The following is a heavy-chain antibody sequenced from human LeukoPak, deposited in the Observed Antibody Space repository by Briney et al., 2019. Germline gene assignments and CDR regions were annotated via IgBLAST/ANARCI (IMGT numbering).Heavy chain of an antibody. CDR1: GGSISSYY. V-gene: IGHV4-59*01. D-gene: IGHD6-13*01. J-gene: IGHJ4*02. CDR2: IYDSGST. CDR3: ARAGSKQLVQTY. Sequence: PSETLSLTCTVSGGSISSYYWSWIRQPPGKGLEWIGYIYDSGSTNYNPSLKSRVTISVDTSKNQFSLNLSSVTAADTAVYYCARAGSKQLVQTYWGQGILVTVSS.